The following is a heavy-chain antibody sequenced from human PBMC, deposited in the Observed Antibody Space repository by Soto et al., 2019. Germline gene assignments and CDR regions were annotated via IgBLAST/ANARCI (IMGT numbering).Heavy chain of an antibody. J-gene: IGHJ4*02. CDR2: IKSITDGGTT. CDR1: GFTFSNAW. D-gene: IGHD3-3*01. CDR3: ATRSGRDDN. V-gene: IGHV3-15*01. Sequence: EVQLVESGGGLVKPGGSLRLSCAASGFTFSNAWMSWVRQAPGKGLEWVGRIKSITDGGTTDYAAPVKGRFTISRDDSKNTLYLQMNSLKREDTAVYYCATRSGRDDNWGLGTLVTVSS.